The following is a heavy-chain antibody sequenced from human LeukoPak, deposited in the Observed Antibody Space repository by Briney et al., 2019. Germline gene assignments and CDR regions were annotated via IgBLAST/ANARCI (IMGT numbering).Heavy chain of an antibody. V-gene: IGHV4-61*08. J-gene: IGHJ5*02. CDR3: AITQSGSYQGWFDP. CDR2: IYYSGRT. Sequence: SETLSLTCTVSGGSISSGDYYWSWIRQPPGKGLEWIGYIYYSGRTYYNPSLKSRVTISVDTSKNQFSLKLSSVTAADTAVYYCAITQSGSYQGWFDPWGQGTLVTVSS. CDR1: GGSISSGDYY. D-gene: IGHD1-26*01.